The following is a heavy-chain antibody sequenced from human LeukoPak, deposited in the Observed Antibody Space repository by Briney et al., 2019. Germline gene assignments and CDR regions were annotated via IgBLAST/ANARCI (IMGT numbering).Heavy chain of an antibody. CDR1: GFTFDRYD. CDR3: ARGSGPGATTIDS. CDR2: FHTDGGT. Sequence: GGSLRLSCAASGFTFDRYDMHWVRQAPGEGLEWVSAFHTDGGTYYLDSVKGRFTISREDAKSSLYLQMDTLRVEDTAVYYCARGSGPGATTIDSWGPGTLVIVSS. D-gene: IGHD4-11*01. V-gene: IGHV3-13*01. J-gene: IGHJ4*02.